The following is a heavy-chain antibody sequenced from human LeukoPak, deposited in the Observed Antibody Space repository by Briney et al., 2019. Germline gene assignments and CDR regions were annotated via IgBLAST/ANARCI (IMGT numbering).Heavy chain of an antibody. CDR1: GFTFSSYA. V-gene: IGHV3-23*01. D-gene: IGHD5-12*01. CDR2: ISGSGGST. J-gene: IGHJ4*02. CDR3: AKDRGFSGYDLTDY. Sequence: PGGSLRLSCAASGFTFSSYAMSWVRPAPGKGLEWVSAISGSGGSTYYADSVKGRFTISRDNSKNTLYLQMNSLRAEDTAVYYCAKDRGFSGYDLTDYGGQGTLGTVS.